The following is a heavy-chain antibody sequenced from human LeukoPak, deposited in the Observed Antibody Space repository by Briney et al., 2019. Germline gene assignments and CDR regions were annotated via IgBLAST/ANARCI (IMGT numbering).Heavy chain of an antibody. Sequence: PSETLSLTCTVSGYSISSGYYWGWIRQPPGKGLEWIGSIYHSGSTYYNPSLKSRVTISVDTSRNQFSLKLSSVTAADTAVYYCARREYYATPDYWGQGTLVTVSS. CDR1: GYSISSGYY. V-gene: IGHV4-38-2*02. CDR2: IYHSGST. CDR3: ARREYYATPDY. J-gene: IGHJ4*02. D-gene: IGHD2-2*01.